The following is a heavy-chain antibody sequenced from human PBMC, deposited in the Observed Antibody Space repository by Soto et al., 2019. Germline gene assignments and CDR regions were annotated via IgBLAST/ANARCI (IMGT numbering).Heavy chain of an antibody. V-gene: IGHV4-38-2*02. Sequence: SETLSLTCIVSGSSITNSFYWGWIRQSPEKGLEWIGSISHTGRTSYNPSLKSRVSISVDTSKNQFSLTLTSVTAADTAVYYCARDPANLALAVAYFDSWGQGTLVPVSS. CDR2: ISHTGRT. CDR1: GSSITNSFY. J-gene: IGHJ4*02. CDR3: ARDPANLALAVAYFDS. D-gene: IGHD2-15*01.